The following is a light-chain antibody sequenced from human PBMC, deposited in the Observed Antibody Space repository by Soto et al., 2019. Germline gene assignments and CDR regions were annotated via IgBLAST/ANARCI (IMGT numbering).Light chain of an antibody. Sequence: QSALTQPASVSGSTGQSITISCTGTSSDVGNYNYVSWYQQHPGKAPKLMIYDVSNRPSGVSNRFSGSKSGNTASLTISGLQAEDEADYYCSSYASSRDVIFGGGTKLTVL. J-gene: IGLJ2*01. V-gene: IGLV2-14*01. CDR3: SSYASSRDVI. CDR2: DVS. CDR1: SSDVGNYNY.